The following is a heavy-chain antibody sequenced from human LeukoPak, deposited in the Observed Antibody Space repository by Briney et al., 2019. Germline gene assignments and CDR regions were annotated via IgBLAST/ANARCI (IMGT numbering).Heavy chain of an antibody. Sequence: SETLSLTCAVSGGSISSSNWWSWVRQPPGMGLEWIGEIYHSGSTNYNPSLKSRVTISVDKSKNQFSLKLSSVTAADTAVYYCARATLWIQLWYKIFDPWGQGTLVTVSS. CDR2: IYHSGST. CDR1: GGSISSSNW. D-gene: IGHD5-18*01. V-gene: IGHV4-4*02. CDR3: ARATLWIQLWYKIFDP. J-gene: IGHJ5*02.